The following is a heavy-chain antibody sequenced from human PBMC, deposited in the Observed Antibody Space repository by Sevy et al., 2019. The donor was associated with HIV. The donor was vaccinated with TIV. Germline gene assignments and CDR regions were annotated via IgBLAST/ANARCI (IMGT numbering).Heavy chain of an antibody. D-gene: IGHD6-13*01. CDR2: IIPIFGTA. V-gene: IGHV1-69*13. CDR3: AGGYSSSGPVYYYYYGMDV. CDR1: GGTFSSYA. J-gene: IGHJ6*02. Sequence: ASVKVSCKASGGTFSSYAISWVRQAPGQGLEWMGGIIPIFGTANYAQKFQGRVTITADESTSTAYMELSSLRSEDTAVYYCAGGYSSSGPVYYYYYGMDVWGQGTTVTVSS.